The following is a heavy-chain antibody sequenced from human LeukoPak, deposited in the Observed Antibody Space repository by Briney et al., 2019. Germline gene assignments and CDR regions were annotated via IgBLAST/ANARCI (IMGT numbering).Heavy chain of an antibody. Sequence: GGPLTLSCAASGFTFNSYAMSWVRPAPGKELKWVSALSGCGCSNYYEDSVKGRFTISRDNSKNNLELQSDSLGAWGDARYYCAKASSGWYTLDYWGQGTLVTVSS. D-gene: IGHD6-19*01. J-gene: IGHJ4*02. CDR3: AKASSGWYTLDY. V-gene: IGHV3-23*01. CDR1: GFTFNSYA. CDR2: LSGCGCSN.